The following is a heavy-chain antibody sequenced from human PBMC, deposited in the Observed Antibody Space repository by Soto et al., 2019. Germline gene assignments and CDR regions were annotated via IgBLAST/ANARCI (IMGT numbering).Heavy chain of an antibody. CDR2: IIPILGIA. CDR1: GGTFSSYT. D-gene: IGHD4-17*01. V-gene: IGHV1-69*08. J-gene: IGHJ4*02. Sequence: QVQLVQSGAEVKKPGSSVKVSCKASGGTFSSYTISWVRQAPGQGLEWMGRIIPILGIANYAQKFQGRVTITADKSTSTAYMELSSLRSEDTAVYYCARDLQDGDYNYWGQGTLVTVSS. CDR3: ARDLQDGDYNY.